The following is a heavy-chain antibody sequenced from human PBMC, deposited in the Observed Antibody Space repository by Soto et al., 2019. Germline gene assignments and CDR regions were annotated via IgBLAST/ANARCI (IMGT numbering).Heavy chain of an antibody. J-gene: IGHJ6*02. Sequence: SVKVSCKASGGTFSSYAISWVRQAPGQGLEWMGGIIPIFGTANYAQKFQGRVTITADKSTSTAYMELSSLRSEDTAVYYCAREERGLELPSIVYGMDVWGQGTPLTVSS. CDR3: AREERGLELPSIVYGMDV. CDR2: IIPIFGTA. CDR1: GGTFSSYA. D-gene: IGHD1-7*01. V-gene: IGHV1-69*06.